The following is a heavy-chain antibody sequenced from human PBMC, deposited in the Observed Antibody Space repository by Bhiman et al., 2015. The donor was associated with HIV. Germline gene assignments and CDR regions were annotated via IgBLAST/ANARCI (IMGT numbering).Heavy chain of an antibody. Sequence: VQLVESGGGVVQPGGSLRLSCAASGFSFSSYGMHWVRQAPGKGLEWVSLISSTSTNIFYADSVKGRFTISRDNAKKSMFLQMNSLRAEDTAIYYCARRFNWNFDYWGQGTLVTVSS. CDR2: ISSTSTNI. CDR3: ARRFNWNFDY. J-gene: IGHJ4*02. V-gene: IGHV3-21*01. D-gene: IGHD1-20*01. CDR1: GFSFSSYG.